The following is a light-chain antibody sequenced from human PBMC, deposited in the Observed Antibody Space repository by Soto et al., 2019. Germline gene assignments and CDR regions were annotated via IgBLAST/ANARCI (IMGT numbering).Light chain of an antibody. CDR3: GTWDSSLSAYV. CDR2: DNN. Sequence: QSVLTQPPSVSAAPGQKVTISCSGSSSNIGNNYVSWYQQLPGTAPKLLIYDNNKRPSGIPDRFSGAEYGTSATLGITGLQTGDEAEYYCGTWDSSLSAYVFGTGTKLTVL. CDR1: SSNIGNNY. V-gene: IGLV1-51*01. J-gene: IGLJ1*01.